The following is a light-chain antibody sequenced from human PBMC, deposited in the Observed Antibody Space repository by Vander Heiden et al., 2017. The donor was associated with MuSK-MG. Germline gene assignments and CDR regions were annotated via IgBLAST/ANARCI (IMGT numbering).Light chain of an antibody. J-gene: IGKJ3*01. V-gene: IGKV1-39*01. CDR2: AAS. CDR1: QSISSY. Sequence: LQMTQSPSSLSASVGDRVTLTCRASQSISSYLTWYQQKPGKAPKLLIYAASNLESGVPARFSGSGSGTDFTLTISSLQPEDFAIYYCQQRYNSPLTFGPGTQVEIK. CDR3: QQRYNSPLT.